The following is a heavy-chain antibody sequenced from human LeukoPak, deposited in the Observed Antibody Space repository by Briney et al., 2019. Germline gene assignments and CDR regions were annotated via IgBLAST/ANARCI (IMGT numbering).Heavy chain of an antibody. V-gene: IGHV4-34*01. CDR1: GGSFSGYY. J-gene: IGHJ3*02. Sequence: SETLSLTCAVYGGSFSGYYWSWIRQPPGKGLEWIGEINHSGSTNYNPSLKSRVTISVDTSKNQFSLKMSSVTAADTAVYYCARHDSSGPYNAFDIWGQGTMVTVSS. CDR3: ARHDSSGPYNAFDI. CDR2: INHSGST. D-gene: IGHD3-22*01.